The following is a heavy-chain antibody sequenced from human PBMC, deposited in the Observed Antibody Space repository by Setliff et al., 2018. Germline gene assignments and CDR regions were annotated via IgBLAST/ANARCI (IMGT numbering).Heavy chain of an antibody. J-gene: IGHJ6*02. V-gene: IGHV4-31*03. CDR2: IYYSGST. CDR3: ARGRPRTIGDAYYGVDV. CDR1: GGSISSGGYY. Sequence: SETLSLTCTVSGGSISSGGYYWSWIRQHPGKGLEWIGYIYYSGSTYYNPSLKSRVTISVDTSKNQIFLSLSSVTVADTAVYYCARGRPRTIGDAYYGVDVWGQGTTVTVSS. D-gene: IGHD3-10*01.